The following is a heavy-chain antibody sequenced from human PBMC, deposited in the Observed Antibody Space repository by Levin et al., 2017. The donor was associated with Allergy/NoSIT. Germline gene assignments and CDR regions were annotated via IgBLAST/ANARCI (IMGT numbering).Heavy chain of an antibody. J-gene: IGHJ4*02. D-gene: IGHD3-9*01. CDR1: GFIFSNAW. CDR2: IKSGGTT. Sequence: SCAASGFIFSNAWLSWVRQVPGKGLEWVGRIKSGGTTDYGAPVKGRFTISRDDSISTVYLQMDSLKSEDTGVYYCVADAAESNIFPIDYWGQGTRVTVST. V-gene: IGHV3-15*01. CDR3: VADAAESNIFPIDY.